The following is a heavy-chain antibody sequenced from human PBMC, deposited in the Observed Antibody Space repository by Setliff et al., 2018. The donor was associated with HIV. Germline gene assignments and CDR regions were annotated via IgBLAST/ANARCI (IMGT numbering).Heavy chain of an antibody. J-gene: IGHJ1*01. V-gene: IGHV4-39*07. CDR3: ARARRAGSGPKYFQH. D-gene: IGHD2-15*01. Sequence: ETLSLTCTVSGGSISSSSYYWGWIRQPPGKGLEWIGSIYYSGSTYYNPSLKSRVTMSVDKSKNQFSLRLSSVTAAETAVYYCARARRAGSGPKYFQHWGQGTLVTVSS. CDR2: IYYSGST. CDR1: GGSISSSSYY.